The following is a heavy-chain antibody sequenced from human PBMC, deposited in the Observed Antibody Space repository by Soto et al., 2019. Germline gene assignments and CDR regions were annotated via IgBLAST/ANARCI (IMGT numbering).Heavy chain of an antibody. CDR3: ARRRAYNYGESFYYMDV. Sequence: SETLSLTCAVSSVSISSSNWWSWVRQPPGKGLEWIGEIYHSGSTNYNPSLKSRVTISVDKSKNQFSLNLSSVTAADTAVYYCARRRAYNYGESFYYMDVWGKGTTVTVSS. CDR2: IYHSGST. CDR1: SVSISSSNW. V-gene: IGHV4-4*02. D-gene: IGHD5-18*01. J-gene: IGHJ6*03.